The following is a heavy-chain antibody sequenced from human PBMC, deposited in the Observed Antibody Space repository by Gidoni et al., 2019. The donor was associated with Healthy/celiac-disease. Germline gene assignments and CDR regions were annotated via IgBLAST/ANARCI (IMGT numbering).Heavy chain of an antibody. CDR1: GFTFSSYW. D-gene: IGHD3-22*01. Sequence: EVQLVESGGSLVQPGGSLRLSCAASGFTFSSYWMSWVRQAPGKGLEWVAKIKQDGSEKYYVDSVKGRFTISRDNAKNSLYLQMNSLRAEDTAVYYCAREENYDSSGMDYWGQGTLVTVSS. J-gene: IGHJ4*02. CDR3: AREENYDSSGMDY. V-gene: IGHV3-7*01. CDR2: IKQDGSEK.